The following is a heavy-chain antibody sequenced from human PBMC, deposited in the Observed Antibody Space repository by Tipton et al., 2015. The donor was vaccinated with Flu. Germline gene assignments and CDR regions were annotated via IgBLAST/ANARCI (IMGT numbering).Heavy chain of an antibody. CDR3: ARLSYYDVDLKNFYFDY. CDR2: IYPSGTT. J-gene: IGHJ4*02. V-gene: IGHV4-39*01. Sequence: LRLSCTVSSGSIRSTNYFCAWIRQPPGKRLELIGSIYPSGTTYSNPSLKSRVVMSVDTSKNQFSLKLTSVTAADTAVYYCARLSYYDVDLKNFYFDYWGQGALVTVSS. D-gene: IGHD3-10*02. CDR1: SGSIRSTNYF.